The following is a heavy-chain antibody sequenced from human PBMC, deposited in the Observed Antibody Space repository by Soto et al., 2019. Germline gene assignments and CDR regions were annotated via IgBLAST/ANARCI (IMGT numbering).Heavy chain of an antibody. CDR1: GGTFSSYT. D-gene: IGHD1-26*01. Sequence: QVQLVQSGAEVKKPGSSVKVSCKASGGTFSSYTISWVRQAPGQGLEWMGRIIPILGIANYAQKFQGRVTITADKSTSSAYMELSSLRSEDTAVYYCAIMGGSYAAGYWGQGTLVTVSS. CDR2: IIPILGIA. V-gene: IGHV1-69*02. J-gene: IGHJ4*02. CDR3: AIMGGSYAAGY.